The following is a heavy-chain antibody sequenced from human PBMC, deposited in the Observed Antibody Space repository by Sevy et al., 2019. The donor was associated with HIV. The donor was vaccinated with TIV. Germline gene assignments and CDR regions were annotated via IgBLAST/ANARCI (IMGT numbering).Heavy chain of an antibody. CDR1: GFTFSSYG. J-gene: IGHJ5*02. CDR3: AKDRTPYSSASTAWFGP. D-gene: IGHD6-6*01. CDR2: ITYDGSKK. Sequence: GGSLRLSCAASGFTFSSYGMHWVRQAPGKGLEWVADITYDGSKKYYADSVKGRFTISRDNSKNTMYLQMNSLRAEDTAVYYCAKDRTPYSSASTAWFGPWGQGTLVTVSS. V-gene: IGHV3-30*18.